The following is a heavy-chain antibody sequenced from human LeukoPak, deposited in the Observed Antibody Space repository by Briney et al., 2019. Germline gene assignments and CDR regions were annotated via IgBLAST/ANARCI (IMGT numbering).Heavy chain of an antibody. D-gene: IGHD3-16*02. Sequence: SETLSLTCTVSGGSIGTYYWSWVRQSPGKGLEWIGYIYVTGNRYNPYLQSRVTISVDTSRNQFFLKMSSVTAADAAVYYCARHIGGGIEDMDVWGKGTRVTVSS. CDR3: ARHIGGGIEDMDV. V-gene: IGHV4-59*08. J-gene: IGHJ6*03. CDR2: IYVTGN. CDR1: GGSIGTYY.